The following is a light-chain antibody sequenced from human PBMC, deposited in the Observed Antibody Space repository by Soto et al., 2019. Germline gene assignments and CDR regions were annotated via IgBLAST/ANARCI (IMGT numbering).Light chain of an antibody. J-gene: IGKJ5*01. Sequence: DIPLTQSPSPLSASVGDRVTITCRASQSISSYLNWYQQKPGKAPKLLIYAASSLQSGVPSRFSGSGSGTEFTLTISSLQPDDFATYYCQQYNSYSEAFGQGTRLEI. CDR2: AAS. V-gene: IGKV1-39*01. CDR3: QQYNSYSEA. CDR1: QSISSY.